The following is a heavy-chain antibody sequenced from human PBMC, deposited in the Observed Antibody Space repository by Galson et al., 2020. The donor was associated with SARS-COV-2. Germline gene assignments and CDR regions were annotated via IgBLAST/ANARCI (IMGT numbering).Heavy chain of an antibody. CDR2: IWFDGRNK. CDR3: AKDIAGRGGYYDLGVDV. J-gene: IGHJ6*02. Sequence: QLGESLKISCAASGFTFSTYGMHWVRQAPGKGLEWVAVIWFDGRNKFYADSVKGRFAISKDNSKNTLYLQMSSLRAEDTAVYYCAKDIAGRGGYYDLGVDVWGPGTTVTVS. V-gene: IGHV3-33*06. CDR1: GFTFSTYG. D-gene: IGHD2-21*01.